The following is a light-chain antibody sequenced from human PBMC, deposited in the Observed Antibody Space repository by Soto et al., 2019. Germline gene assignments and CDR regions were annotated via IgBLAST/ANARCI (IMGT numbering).Light chain of an antibody. J-gene: IGLJ2*01. V-gene: IGLV1-40*01. CDR1: SSNIGAGYD. Sequence: QSVLTQPPSVSGAPGQXVTISXTGSSSNIGAGYDVHWYQQLPGTAPKLLIXXNTNRPSGVPDRFSGSRSSXSASLAITGLQAEDEADYYCQSYDSSLSGYVIFXGGTKLTVL. CDR2: XNT. CDR3: QSYDSSLSGYVI.